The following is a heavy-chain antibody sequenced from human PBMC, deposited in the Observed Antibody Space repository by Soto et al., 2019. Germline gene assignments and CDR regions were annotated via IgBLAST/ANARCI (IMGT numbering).Heavy chain of an antibody. D-gene: IGHD3-22*01. Sequence: GESVKISCKGSGYTFATHWIAWVRQMPGKGLEWMGIIYPGDSDTRYSPSFQGQVTISADKSISTAYLQWSSLKASGTAMYYCARRAYYDSSGYYYYYYGMDVWGQRTTVTVSS. CDR2: IYPGDSDT. J-gene: IGHJ6*02. CDR1: GYTFATHW. V-gene: IGHV5-51*01. CDR3: ARRAYYDSSGYYYYYYGMDV.